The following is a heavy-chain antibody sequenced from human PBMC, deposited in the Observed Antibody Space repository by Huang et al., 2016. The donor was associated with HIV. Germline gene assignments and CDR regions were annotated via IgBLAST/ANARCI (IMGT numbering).Heavy chain of an antibody. J-gene: IGHJ5*02. CDR2: SSGSGGNT. CDR3: AKVASGYDFSARGSDWFDP. CDR1: AFTFRSYA. V-gene: IGHV3-23*01. D-gene: IGHD5-12*01. Sequence: EMQLLESGGGLVQPGGSLRLSCAASAFTFRSYAMTWVRQARGKGLELFSASSGSGGNTYYADSVKGRFTISRDNSKNTLYLQMNSLRAEDTAVYYCAKVASGYDFSARGSDWFDPWGQGTLVSVSS.